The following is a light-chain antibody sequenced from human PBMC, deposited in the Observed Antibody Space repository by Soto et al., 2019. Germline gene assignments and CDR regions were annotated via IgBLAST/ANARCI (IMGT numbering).Light chain of an antibody. V-gene: IGLV1-44*01. J-gene: IGLJ1*01. CDR2: SNN. CDR3: AAWDDSLNGLYV. CDR1: SSNIGSNT. Sequence: QSVLTQPPSASGTPGQRVTISCSGSSSNIGSNTVNWYQQLPGTAPKLLIYSNNQRPSGVPDQFSGSKSGTSASLAISGLQSEYEADYYCAAWDDSLNGLYVFGTGTKVTVL.